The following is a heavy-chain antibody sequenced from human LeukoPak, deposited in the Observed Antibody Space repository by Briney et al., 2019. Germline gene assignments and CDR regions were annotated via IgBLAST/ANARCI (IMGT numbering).Heavy chain of an antibody. D-gene: IGHD5-18*01. CDR1: GGSISSSSYY. V-gene: IGHV4-39*01. J-gene: IGHJ4*02. CDR2: IYYSGST. CDR3: ARVPDTAMVTFYFDY. Sequence: SETLSLTCTVSGGSISSSSYYWGWIRQPPGKGLEGIGSIYYSGSTYYNPSLKSRVTISVDTSKNQFYLKLSSVTAADTAVYYCARVPDTAMVTFYFDYWGQGTLVTVSS.